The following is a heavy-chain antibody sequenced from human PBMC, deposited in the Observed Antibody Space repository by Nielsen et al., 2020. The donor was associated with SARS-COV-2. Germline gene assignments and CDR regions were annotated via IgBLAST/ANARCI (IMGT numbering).Heavy chain of an antibody. D-gene: IGHD6-19*01. V-gene: IGHV4-59*08. J-gene: IGHJ5*02. Sequence: SETLSPTCTVSGGSISSYYWSWIRQPPGKGLEWIGYIYYSGSTNYNPSLKSRVTISVDTSKNQFSLKLSSVTAADTAVYYCARHHSSGWYMRWFDPWGQGTLVTVSS. CDR2: IYYSGST. CDR3: ARHHSSGWYMRWFDP. CDR1: GGSISSYY.